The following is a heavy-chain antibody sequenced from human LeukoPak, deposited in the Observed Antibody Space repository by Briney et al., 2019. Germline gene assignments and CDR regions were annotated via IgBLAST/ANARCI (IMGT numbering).Heavy chain of an antibody. CDR3: ACCSSWYDA. Sequence: ASVKVSCKVSGYTLTELSMHWVRQAPGKGGEWMGGFDLEGGETIYAQKFQGRVTMTEDTSTDTAYMELSSLRSEDTAVHYCACCSSWYDAWGQGTLVTVSS. J-gene: IGHJ5*02. V-gene: IGHV1-24*01. CDR1: GYTLTELS. D-gene: IGHD6-13*01. CDR2: FDLEGGET.